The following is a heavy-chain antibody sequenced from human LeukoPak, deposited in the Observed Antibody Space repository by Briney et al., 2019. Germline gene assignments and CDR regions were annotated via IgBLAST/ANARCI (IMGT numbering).Heavy chain of an antibody. Sequence: ASVKVSCKASGYTFTRYYMHWVRQAPGQGLEWMGIINPGGGSTSYAQEFQGRVTMTRDTSTSTVYMELSSLRSEDTAVYYCARVDVVGAMISWFDPWGQGTLVTVSS. CDR3: ARVDVVGAMISWFDP. D-gene: IGHD1-26*01. V-gene: IGHV1-46*01. CDR1: GYTFTRYY. J-gene: IGHJ5*02. CDR2: INPGGGST.